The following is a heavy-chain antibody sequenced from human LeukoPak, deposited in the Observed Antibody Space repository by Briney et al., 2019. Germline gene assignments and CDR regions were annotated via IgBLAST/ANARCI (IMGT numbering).Heavy chain of an antibody. CDR1: GGSISSYY. J-gene: IGHJ4*02. V-gene: IGHV4-4*07. Sequence: SETLSLTCTVSGGSISSYYWGWIRQPAGKGLEWIGRIHTSGSTNYNPSLKSRVTKSVDTSKNQFSLKLDSVTAADTAVYYCARGPPPDFDCWGQGTLVTVSS. CDR3: ARGPPPDFDC. CDR2: IHTSGST.